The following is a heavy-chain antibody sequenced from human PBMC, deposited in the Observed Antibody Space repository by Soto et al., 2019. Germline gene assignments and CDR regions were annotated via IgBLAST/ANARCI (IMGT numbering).Heavy chain of an antibody. CDR2: IFYNGNT. J-gene: IGHJ4*02. D-gene: IGHD6-13*01. Sequence: SESLSLTCQVSGGSVSSRNYYWSWIRQPPGKGLEWIGYIFYNGNTIYSPSLRSRVTLSLDTANNQFSLQLSSVTPADAGFFYCVRDVWPHSTTWYYFDFCGPGVMVTVSS. V-gene: IGHV4-61*01. CDR1: GGSVSSRNYY. CDR3: VRDVWPHSTTWYYFDF.